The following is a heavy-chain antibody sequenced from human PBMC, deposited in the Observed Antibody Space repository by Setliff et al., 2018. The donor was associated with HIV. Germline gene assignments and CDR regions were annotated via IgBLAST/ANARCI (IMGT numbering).Heavy chain of an antibody. D-gene: IGHD3-22*01. CDR3: ARGGGYDSSGYIGNWFDP. CDR1: GGSLSGYH. J-gene: IGHJ5*02. CDR2: INHSGST. Sequence: PSETLSLTCAVYGGSLSGYHWSWIRQSPEKGLEWIGEINHSGSTNYNPSLKSRVTMSVDTSKNQFSLKLSSVTAADTAVYYCARGGGYDSSGYIGNWFDPWGQGTLVTVSS. V-gene: IGHV4-34*01.